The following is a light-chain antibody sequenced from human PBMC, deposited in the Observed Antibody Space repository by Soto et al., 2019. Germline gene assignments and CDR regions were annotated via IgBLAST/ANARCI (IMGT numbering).Light chain of an antibody. Sequence: DIQMTQSPTSLFASVGDRVNITCRASQIINSYLNWYQQQPGKAPKLLIYAASSLQSGVPSRFSGSGSGRDFTLTITNLQREDFATYYCQPTFSTPYTFGPGTKVEIK. CDR3: QPTFSTPYT. CDR2: AAS. V-gene: IGKV1-39*01. J-gene: IGKJ2*01. CDR1: QIINSY.